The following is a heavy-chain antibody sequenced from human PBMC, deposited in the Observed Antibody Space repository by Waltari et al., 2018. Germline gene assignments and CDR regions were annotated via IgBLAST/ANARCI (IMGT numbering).Heavy chain of an antibody. J-gene: IGHJ6*03. CDR1: GYTFTGYF. V-gene: IGHV1-2*02. Sequence: QVQLVQSGAEVKKPGASVKVSCKASGYTFTGYFIHWVRQAPGQGLEWMGWINPSSGGTNYAQKFQGRVTMTRDTSISTAFMELSSLRSDDTAVFYCARDDAAAAGSYMDVWGKGTTVTVSS. CDR2: INPSSGGT. CDR3: ARDDAAAAGSYMDV. D-gene: IGHD6-13*01.